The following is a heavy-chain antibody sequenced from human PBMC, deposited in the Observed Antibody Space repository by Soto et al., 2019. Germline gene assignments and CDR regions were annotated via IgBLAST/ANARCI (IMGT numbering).Heavy chain of an antibody. CDR3: VKVSTFYDILTGYYSTNFFDP. CDR1: GGTFSSYA. D-gene: IGHD3-9*01. Sequence: ASVKVSCKASGGTFSSYAISWVRQAPGQGLEWVGEIIPIFGTANYAQKFQGRVTITADESTSTAYMELSSLRSEDTAVYYCVKVSTFYDILTGYYSTNFFDPWGQGTLVTVSS. V-gene: IGHV1-69*13. J-gene: IGHJ5*02. CDR2: IIPIFGTA.